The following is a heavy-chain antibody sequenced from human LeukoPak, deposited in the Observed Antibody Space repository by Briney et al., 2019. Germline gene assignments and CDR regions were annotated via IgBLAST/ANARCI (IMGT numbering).Heavy chain of an antibody. CDR2: VYADGKT. D-gene: IGHD1-14*01. Sequence: PGGSLRLSCVRSGVTVNTNYTCRGRHAPGKGVECGSVVYADGKTYYADSVKDGFTLSRDNSKNTLSIKMHSVRDEDRAVYYCARPFPSGDPSPEARDDLWGQGTLVTVSS. CDR3: ARPFPSGDPSPEARDDL. CDR1: GVTVNTNY. V-gene: IGHV3-66*04. J-gene: IGHJ5*02.